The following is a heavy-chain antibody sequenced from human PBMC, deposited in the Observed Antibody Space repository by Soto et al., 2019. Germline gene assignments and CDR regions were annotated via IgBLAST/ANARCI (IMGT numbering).Heavy chain of an antibody. V-gene: IGHV3-23*01. CDR3: ANWGKSGSDY. Sequence: PGGSLRLSCAASGFTFSLFAMSWVRQAPGKGLEWASGISGSAGTTYYTDSLKGRFTISRDNSKNTLYLQMNSLRAEDTAVYYCANWGKSGSDYWGQGT. D-gene: IGHD3-16*01. CDR2: ISGSAGTT. CDR1: GFTFSLFA. J-gene: IGHJ4*02.